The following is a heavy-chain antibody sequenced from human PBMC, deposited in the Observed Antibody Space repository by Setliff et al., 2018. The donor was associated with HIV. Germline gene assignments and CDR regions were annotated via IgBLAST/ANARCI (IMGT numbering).Heavy chain of an antibody. CDR2: ISYSGST. V-gene: IGHV4-59*08. D-gene: IGHD3-3*01. J-gene: IGHJ5*02. Sequence: LSLTCTVSGGSISSYYWSWIRQPPGKGLEWIGYISYSGSTNYNPSLKSRVTLSVKTSKNQFSLKLRSVTAADTAVYYCARRVYYDFWSGYYLSISKWFDPWGQGILVTVSS. CDR1: GGSISSYY. CDR3: ARRVYYDFWSGYYLSISKWFDP.